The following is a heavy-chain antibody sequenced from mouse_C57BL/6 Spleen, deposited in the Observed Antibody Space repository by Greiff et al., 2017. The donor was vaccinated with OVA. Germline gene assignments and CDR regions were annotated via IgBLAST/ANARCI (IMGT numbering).Heavy chain of an antibody. CDR1: GYTFTSYG. D-gene: IGHD1-1*01. J-gene: IGHJ4*01. CDR3: ARRTTTVGYYAMDY. V-gene: IGHV1-81*01. Sequence: VQLQQSGAELARPGASVKLSCKASGYTFTSYGISWVKQRPGQGLEWIGEIYPRSGNTYYNEKFKGKATLTADKSSSTAYMELRSLTSEDSAVYFCARRTTTVGYYAMDYWGQGTSVTVSS. CDR2: IYPRSGNT.